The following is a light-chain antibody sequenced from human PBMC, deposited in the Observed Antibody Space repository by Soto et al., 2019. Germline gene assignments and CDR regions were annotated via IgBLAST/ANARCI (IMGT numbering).Light chain of an antibody. V-gene: IGLV3-21*02. J-gene: IGLJ1*01. Sequence: YELTQPPSVSVAPGQTARITCGGNNIGSKSVHWYQQKPGQAPVLVVYDDSDRPSGIPDRFSGSKSGTSASLAITGLQAEDEADYYCQSYDSSLSGYVFGTGTKVTVL. CDR3: QSYDSSLSGYV. CDR2: DDS. CDR1: NIGSKS.